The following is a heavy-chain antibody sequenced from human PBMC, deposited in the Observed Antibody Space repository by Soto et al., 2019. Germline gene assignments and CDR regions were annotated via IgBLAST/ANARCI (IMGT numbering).Heavy chain of an antibody. Sequence: EVQLLESGGGLVQPGGSLTLSCAASGFTFTNYAMNWVRQTPGKGLEWVSAISGSGGSKYYADSVKGRFTISRDNSKDTLYLQMNSLRGEDTAVYFCVRAASTVTTFRNWFDPWGQGTLVTVSS. D-gene: IGHD4-17*01. V-gene: IGHV3-23*01. CDR3: VRAASTVTTFRNWFDP. CDR1: GFTFTNYA. J-gene: IGHJ5*02. CDR2: ISGSGGSK.